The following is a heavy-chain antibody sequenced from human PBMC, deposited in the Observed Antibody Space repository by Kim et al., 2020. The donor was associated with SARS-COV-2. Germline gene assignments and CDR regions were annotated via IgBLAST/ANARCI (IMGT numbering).Heavy chain of an antibody. CDR2: IKQDGSEK. CDR1: GFSFSSYW. J-gene: IGHJ4*02. CDR3: ARGPPFYDSGSLDY. D-gene: IGHD3-10*01. V-gene: IGHV3-7*01. Sequence: GGSLRLSCAASGFSFSSYWMSWVRQAPRKGLEWVANIKQDGSEKYYVGSVKGRFTISRDNAKNSLYLQMNSLRAEDTAVYYCARGPPFYDSGSLDYWGQGTLVTVSS.